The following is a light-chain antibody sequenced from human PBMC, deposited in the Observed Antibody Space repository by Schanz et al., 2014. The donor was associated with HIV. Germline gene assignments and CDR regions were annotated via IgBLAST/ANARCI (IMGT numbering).Light chain of an antibody. CDR2: EVS. CDR3: TSYTSSTWV. J-gene: IGLJ3*02. Sequence: QSALTQPRSVSGSPGQSVTISCTGTSSDVGGYNYVSWYQQHPGKAPKLMIYEVSKRPSGVPDRFSGSKSGSTASLTISGLQAEDEADYYCTSYTSSTWVFGGGTKLTVL. CDR1: SSDVGGYNY. V-gene: IGLV2-11*01.